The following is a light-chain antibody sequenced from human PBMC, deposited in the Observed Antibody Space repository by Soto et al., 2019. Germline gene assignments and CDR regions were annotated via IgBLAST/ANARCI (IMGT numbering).Light chain of an antibody. CDR2: SIF. CDR1: HYGITDY. V-gene: IGKV3-20*01. CDR3: QHYYYPQWT. J-gene: IGKJ1*01. Sequence: VLTQSPATLSLSRGERATLYCRASHYGITDYLAWYQQRPGQPPRLLIYSIFRRDNGTPDRFSGSGSGTDFTLTISRLAPEDSAVYYCQHYYYPQWTFGQGTKVDIK.